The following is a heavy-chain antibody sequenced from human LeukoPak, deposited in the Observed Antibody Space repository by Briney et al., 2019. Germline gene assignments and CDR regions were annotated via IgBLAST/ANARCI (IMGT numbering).Heavy chain of an antibody. V-gene: IGHV3-23*01. J-gene: IGHJ4*02. Sequence: PGGSLRLSCAASGFTFRRYAMNWVRQAPGKGLEWISVISENGGRTYYADSVKGRFTISTDYSKNTLYLQMNSLRAEDTAVYYCAKDLSLRSSDWCPGFDYWGQGTLVTVSS. CDR2: ISENGGRT. D-gene: IGHD6-19*01. CDR1: GFTFRRYA. CDR3: AKDLSLRSSDWCPGFDY.